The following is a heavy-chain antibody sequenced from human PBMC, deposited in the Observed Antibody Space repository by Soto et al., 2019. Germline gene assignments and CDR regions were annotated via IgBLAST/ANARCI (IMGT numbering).Heavy chain of an antibody. CDR3: ARGLGVNQNWWEYYYYGMDV. Sequence: PSETLSLTCAVYGGSFSGYYWSWIRQPPGKGLEWIGEINHSGSTNYNPSLKSRVTISVDTSKNQFSLKLSSVTAADTAVYYCARGLGVNQNWWEYYYYGMDVWGQGTTVTVSS. V-gene: IGHV4-34*01. CDR2: INHSGST. D-gene: IGHD2-8*02. CDR1: GGSFSGYY. J-gene: IGHJ6*02.